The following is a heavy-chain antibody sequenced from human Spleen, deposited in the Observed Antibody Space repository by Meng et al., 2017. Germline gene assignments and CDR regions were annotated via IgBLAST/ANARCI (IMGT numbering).Heavy chain of an antibody. J-gene: IGHJ5*02. D-gene: IGHD6-19*01. CDR2: IGHSGIT. V-gene: IGHV4-39*01. CDR3: VRSSGWVRTGFDP. Sequence: QPQLQESGPGLVKPSEALSRTCRVSGGSISTSGYYWGWIRQPPGKGLEWIGSIGHSGITYYTPSLKSRVTVSIDTSKSQFSLKLTSVTAADTAAYYCVRSSGWVRTGFDPWGQGTLVTVSS. CDR1: GGSISTSGYY.